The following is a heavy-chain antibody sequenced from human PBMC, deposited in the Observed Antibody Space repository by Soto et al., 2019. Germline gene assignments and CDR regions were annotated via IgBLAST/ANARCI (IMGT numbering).Heavy chain of an antibody. J-gene: IGHJ6*03. D-gene: IGHD2-2*01. CDR1: GFTFSSYG. Sequence: QVQLVESGGGVVQPGRSLRLSCAASGFTFSSYGMHWVRQAPGKGLEWVAVIWYDGSNKYYADSVKGRFTISRDNSKNTLYLQMNSLRAEDTAVYYCARDGGYCTSPSCGGYYMDVWGKGTTVTVSS. CDR2: IWYDGSNK. CDR3: ARDGGYCTSPSCGGYYMDV. V-gene: IGHV3-33*01.